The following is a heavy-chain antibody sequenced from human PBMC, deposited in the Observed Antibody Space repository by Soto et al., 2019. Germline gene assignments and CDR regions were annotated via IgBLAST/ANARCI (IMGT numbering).Heavy chain of an antibody. V-gene: IGHV1-69*05. CDR2: IIPIFGRT. J-gene: IGHJ6*03. Sequence: ASVKVSCKASGCTFSSYAISWVRQAPGQGLEWMGVIIPIFGRTNYAQKFQGRVTITRDTSTSTVYMELSSLRSEDTAVYHCAREGDTSYYYMDVWGKGTTVTVSS. CDR1: GCTFSSYA. D-gene: IGHD5-18*01. CDR3: AREGDTSYYYMDV.